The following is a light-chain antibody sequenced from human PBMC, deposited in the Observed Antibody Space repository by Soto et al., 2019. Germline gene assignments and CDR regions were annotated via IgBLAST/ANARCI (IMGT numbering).Light chain of an antibody. CDR3: QQYNNWLFT. V-gene: IGKV3-15*01. J-gene: IGKJ4*02. CDR1: QSFSSS. CDR2: GAS. Sequence: EIVMTQSPATLSVSPGESATISCRASQSFSSSLAWYQQKPCQAPTLLIYGASARAAGIPARFSGSGSGTEFTLTISSLQSEDVAVYYCQQYNNWLFTFGGGTKVEI.